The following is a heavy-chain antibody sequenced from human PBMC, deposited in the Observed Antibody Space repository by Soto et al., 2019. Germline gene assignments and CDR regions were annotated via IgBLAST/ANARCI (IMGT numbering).Heavy chain of an antibody. CDR2: ISWNSVSI. CDR3: AKDLGDYRDYAAFDI. J-gene: IGHJ3*02. CDR1: GFTFDDYS. D-gene: IGHD4-17*01. Sequence: PGGSLRLSCAASGFTFDDYSIHWVRQAPWKGLEWVSGISWNSVSIGYADSVKGRFTISRDNAKNSLYLQMNSLRAEDTALYYCAKDLGDYRDYAAFDICGQWKMVTVSS. V-gene: IGHV3-9*01.